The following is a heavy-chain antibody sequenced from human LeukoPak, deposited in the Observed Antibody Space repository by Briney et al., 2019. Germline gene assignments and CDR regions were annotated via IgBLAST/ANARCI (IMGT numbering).Heavy chain of an antibody. J-gene: IGHJ3*02. CDR1: GYTFTGYY. D-gene: IGHD2-15*01. V-gene: IGHV1-2*02. CDR2: INPNSGGT. Sequence: ASVKVSCKASGYTFTGYYMHWVRQAPGQGLEWMGWINPNSGGTNYAQKFQGRVTMTRDTSISTPYMELSRLRSDAPAVYYCANYCSDGSCYCGNPFDIWGQGTMVTVSS. CDR3: ANYCSDGSCYCGNPFDI.